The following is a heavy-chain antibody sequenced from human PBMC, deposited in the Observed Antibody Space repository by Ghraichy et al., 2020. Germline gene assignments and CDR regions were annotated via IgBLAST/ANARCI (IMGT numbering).Heavy chain of an antibody. CDR1: GFAFSSYT. Sequence: GGSLRLSCGASGFAFSSYTVNWLRQAPGKGLEWVSGIGSSGLSTYYADSVKGRFTISRDNSRNTLYLQMTSLRAEDTTVYFCARGWAGFGDLKYYFESWGQGTLVTVSS. V-gene: IGHV3-23*01. CDR3: ARGWAGFGDLKYYFES. D-gene: IGHD3-10*01. J-gene: IGHJ4*02. CDR2: IGSSGLST.